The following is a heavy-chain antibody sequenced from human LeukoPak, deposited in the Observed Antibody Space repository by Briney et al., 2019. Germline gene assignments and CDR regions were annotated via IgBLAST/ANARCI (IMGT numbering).Heavy chain of an antibody. D-gene: IGHD3-22*01. V-gene: IGHV3-23*01. CDR2: ISGSGGDT. J-gene: IGHJ4*02. CDR3: ARDNYDSSGYYFD. Sequence: GGSLRLSCAASGFTFSSYAMSWVRQVPGKGLEWVSGISGSGGDTYHADSVKGRFTVSRDNSKNTLYLQMNSLRAEDTAVYYCARDNYDSSGYYFDWGQGTLVTVSS. CDR1: GFTFSSYA.